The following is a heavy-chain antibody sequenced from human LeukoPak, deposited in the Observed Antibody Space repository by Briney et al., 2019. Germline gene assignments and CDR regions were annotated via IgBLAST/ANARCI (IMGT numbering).Heavy chain of an antibody. CDR3: AKARPFCSGANCSPDY. D-gene: IGHD2-2*01. CDR2: ISSSGSTI. Sequence: GGSLRLSCAASGFTFSDYYMSWIRQAPGKGLEWVSYISSSGSTIYYADSVKGRFTISRDNSKNTLYLQMNSLRAEDTAVYYCAKARPFCSGANCSPDYWGQGTLVTVSS. J-gene: IGHJ4*02. CDR1: GFTFSDYY. V-gene: IGHV3-11*01.